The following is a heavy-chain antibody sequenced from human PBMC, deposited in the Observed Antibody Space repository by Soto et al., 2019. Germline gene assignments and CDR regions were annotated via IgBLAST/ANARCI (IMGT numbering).Heavy chain of an antibody. V-gene: IGHV4-61*01. J-gene: IGHJ6*02. CDR3: AIEGIYYYGMEF. CDR2: LYSSVST. CDR1: GGSVSSGSYY. Sequence: PSETLSLTCTVSGGSVSSGSYYCSWIRQPPGKGLEWIGYLYSSVSTNYNPSLKSRVTISVDTSKNQFSPKLSSVTAADTAVYYFAIEGIYYYGMEFWGQGTTVTVSS.